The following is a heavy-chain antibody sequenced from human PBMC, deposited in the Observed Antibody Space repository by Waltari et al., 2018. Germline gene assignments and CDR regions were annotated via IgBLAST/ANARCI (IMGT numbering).Heavy chain of an antibody. J-gene: IGHJ6*02. CDR3: AREGSAAEGMDV. V-gene: IGHV3-33*01. Sequence: QVQLVESGGGVVQPGRSLRLSCAASGFTFSSYGRHWVRQAPGKGLEWVAVIWYDGSNKYYADSVKGRFTISRDNSKNTLYLQMNSLRAEDTAVYYCAREGSAAEGMDVWGQGTTVTVSS. D-gene: IGHD2-15*01. CDR2: IWYDGSNK. CDR1: GFTFSSYG.